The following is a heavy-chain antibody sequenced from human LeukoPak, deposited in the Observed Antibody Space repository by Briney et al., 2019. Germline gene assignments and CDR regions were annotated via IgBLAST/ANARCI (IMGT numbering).Heavy chain of an antibody. CDR3: ARARRHYGSGSYYNVGNWFDP. J-gene: IGHJ5*02. CDR2: INHSGST. CDR1: GGSFSGYY. D-gene: IGHD3-10*01. Sequence: SETLSLTCAVYGGSFSGYYWSWIRQPPGKGLEWIGEINHSGSTNYNPSLKSRVTISVDTSKNQFSLKLSSVTAADTAVYYCARARRHYGSGSYYNVGNWFDPWGQGTLVTVSS. V-gene: IGHV4-34*01.